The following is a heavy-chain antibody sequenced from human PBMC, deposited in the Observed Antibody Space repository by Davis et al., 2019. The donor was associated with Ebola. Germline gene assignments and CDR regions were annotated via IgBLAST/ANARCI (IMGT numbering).Heavy chain of an antibody. Sequence: GESLKISCAASGFTFRNYAMSWVRQAPGKGLEWLSYISSSSLTTYSADSVKGRFTVSRDNAKNSLYLEMNSLRDEDTAVYYCARLFGVIPVFDYWGQGTLVTVSS. CDR1: GFTFRNYA. V-gene: IGHV3-48*02. CDR2: ISSSSLTT. CDR3: ARLFGVIPVFDY. J-gene: IGHJ4*02. D-gene: IGHD3-3*01.